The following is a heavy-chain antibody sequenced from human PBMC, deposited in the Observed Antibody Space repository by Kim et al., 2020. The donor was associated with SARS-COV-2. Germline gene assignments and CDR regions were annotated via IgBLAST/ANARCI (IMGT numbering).Heavy chain of an antibody. CDR3: AKDLRDYCGGDCYLGFDY. Sequence: GRFTISRDNSKNTLYLQMNSLRAEDTAVYYCAKDLRDYCGGDCYLGFDYWGQGTLVTVSS. D-gene: IGHD2-21*02. V-gene: IGHV3-30*02. J-gene: IGHJ4*02.